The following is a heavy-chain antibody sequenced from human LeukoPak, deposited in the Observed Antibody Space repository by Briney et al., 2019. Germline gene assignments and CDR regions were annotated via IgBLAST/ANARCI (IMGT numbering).Heavy chain of an antibody. V-gene: IGHV4-59*01. D-gene: IGHD5-24*01. J-gene: IGHJ4*02. CDR3: AGAPIQGYFDY. CDR2: IYYSGST. Sequence: PSETLSLTCTVSGGSISSYYWSWIRQPPGKGLEWIGYIYYSGSTNYNPSLKSRVTISVDTSKNQFSLKLRFVTAADTAVYYCAGAPIQGYFDYWSQGTLVTVSS. CDR1: GGSISSYY.